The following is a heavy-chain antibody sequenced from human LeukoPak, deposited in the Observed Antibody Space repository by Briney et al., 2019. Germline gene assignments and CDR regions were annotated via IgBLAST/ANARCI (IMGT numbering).Heavy chain of an antibody. CDR1: GGSISSYY. D-gene: IGHD2-15*01. V-gene: IGHV4-59*08. CDR3: ARHDSPDWFDP. CDR2: IYYSGST. Sequence: PSETLSLTCTVSGGSISSYYWSWIRQPPGKGLGWIGYIYYSGSTNYNPSLKSRVTISVDTSKNQFSLKLSSVTAADTAVYYCARHDSPDWFDPWGQGTLVTVSS. J-gene: IGHJ5*02.